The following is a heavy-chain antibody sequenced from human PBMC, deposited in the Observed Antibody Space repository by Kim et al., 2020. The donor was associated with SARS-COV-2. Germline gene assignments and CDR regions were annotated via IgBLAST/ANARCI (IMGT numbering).Heavy chain of an antibody. Sequence: GGSLRLSCAASGFTFDDYAMHWVRQAPGKGLEWVSGISWNSGSIGYADSVKGRFTISRDNAKNSLYLQMNSLRAEDTALYYCAKDSSYGSGSSAYYYYG. CDR3: AKDSSYGSGSSAYYYYG. CDR1: GFTFDDYA. D-gene: IGHD3-10*01. V-gene: IGHV3-9*01. CDR2: ISWNSGSI. J-gene: IGHJ6*01.